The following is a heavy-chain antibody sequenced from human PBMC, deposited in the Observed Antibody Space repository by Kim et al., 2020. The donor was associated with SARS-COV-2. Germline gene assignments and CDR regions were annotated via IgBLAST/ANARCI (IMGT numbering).Heavy chain of an antibody. J-gene: IGHJ6*02. CDR3: ASRYCSGGSCYVHNYYYYYGMDV. D-gene: IGHD2-15*01. Sequence: SETLSLTCAVYGGSFSGYYWSWIRQPPGKGLEWIGEINHSGSTNYNPSLKSRVTISVDTSKNQFSLKLSSVTAADTAVYYCASRYCSGGSCYVHNYYYYYGMDVWGQGTTVTVSS. CDR2: INHSGST. CDR1: GGSFSGYY. V-gene: IGHV4-34*01.